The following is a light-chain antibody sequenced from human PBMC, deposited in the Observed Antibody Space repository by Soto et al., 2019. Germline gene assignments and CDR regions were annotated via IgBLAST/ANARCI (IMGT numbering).Light chain of an antibody. CDR2: DAS. CDR1: QSVSSY. V-gene: IGKV3-11*01. J-gene: IGKJ2*01. Sequence: EIVLTQSPATLSLSPGERATLSCRASQSVSSYLAWYQQKPRQAPRLLIYDASNRATGIPARFSGRWSGTDFTLTISSLEPEDFAVYYCQQRSKWPPYTFGQGTKLEIK. CDR3: QQRSKWPPYT.